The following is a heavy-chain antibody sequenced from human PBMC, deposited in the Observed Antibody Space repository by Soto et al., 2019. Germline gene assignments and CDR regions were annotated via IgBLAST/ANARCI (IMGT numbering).Heavy chain of an antibody. D-gene: IGHD2-15*01. V-gene: IGHV1-69*01. CDR2: IIPIFGTA. CDR1: GGTFSSYA. CDR3: ARGYCSGGSCYGTFDY. Sequence: QVQLVQSGAEVQKPGSSVKVSCKASGGTFSSYAISWVRQAPGQGLEWMGGIIPIFGTANYAQKFQGRVTITADESTSTAYMELSSLRSEDTAVYYCARGYCSGGSCYGTFDYWGQGTLVTVSS. J-gene: IGHJ4*02.